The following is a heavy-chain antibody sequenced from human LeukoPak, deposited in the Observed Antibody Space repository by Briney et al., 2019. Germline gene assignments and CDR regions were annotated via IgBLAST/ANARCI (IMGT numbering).Heavy chain of an antibody. J-gene: IGHJ4*02. D-gene: IGHD4-11*01. CDR3: ARGGLTVTTPIDY. CDR2: IRYDGFNK. Sequence: PGGSLRLSCAASGFTFSNYGMHWVRQAPGKGLEWVASIRYDGFNKYYADSLKGRFTISRDNAKDTLYLQMDNLSAEDTAVYYCARGGLTVTTPIDYWGQGTLVTVSS. V-gene: IGHV3-30*02. CDR1: GFTFSNYG.